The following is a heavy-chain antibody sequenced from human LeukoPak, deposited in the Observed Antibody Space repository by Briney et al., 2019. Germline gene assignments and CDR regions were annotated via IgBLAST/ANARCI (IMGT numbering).Heavy chain of an antibody. CDR3: AKDQGSSLKYFDY. D-gene: IGHD6-13*01. Sequence: SGGSLRLSCAASGFTFSSFGMYWVRQAPGKGLEWVAFIRYDGGNKYYADSVKGRFTISRDNSKNTLYLQMNRLRADDTAVYYCAKDQGSSLKYFDYWGQGTLVTVSS. J-gene: IGHJ4*02. CDR1: GFTFSSFG. CDR2: IRYDGGNK. V-gene: IGHV3-30*02.